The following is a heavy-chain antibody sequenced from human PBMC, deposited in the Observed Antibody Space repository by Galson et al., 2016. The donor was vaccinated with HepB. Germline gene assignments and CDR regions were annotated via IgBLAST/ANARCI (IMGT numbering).Heavy chain of an antibody. CDR2: ISRSGGST. Sequence: SLRLSCAASGFTFRNYCMTWVRQAPGKGLEGVSSISRSGGSTDYADSLKVRFTISRDTSKNTLSLQMNSLTADDTAIYYCVQGSTAPAVWGKVTTVTVSS. CDR1: GFTFRNYC. CDR3: VQGSTAPAV. V-gene: IGHV3-23*01. J-gene: IGHJ6*04. D-gene: IGHD1-26*01.